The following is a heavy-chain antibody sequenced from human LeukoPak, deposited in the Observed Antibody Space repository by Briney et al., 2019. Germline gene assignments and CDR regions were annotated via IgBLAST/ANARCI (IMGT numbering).Heavy chain of an antibody. J-gene: IGHJ6*03. CDR1: GYIFNSQG. V-gene: IGHV7-4-1*02. D-gene: IGHD6-13*01. CDR2: INTNTGNP. CDR3: ARDQSSSWSNYYYMDV. Sequence: GASVKVSCKASGYIFNSQGMNWVRQAPGQGLEWMGWINTNTGNPTYAQGFTGRFVFSLDTSVSTAYLQISSLKAEDTAVYYCARDQSSSWSNYYYMDVWGKGTTVTVSS.